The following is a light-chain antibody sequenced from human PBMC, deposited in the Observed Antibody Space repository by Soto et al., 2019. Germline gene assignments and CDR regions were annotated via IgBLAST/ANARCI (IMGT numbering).Light chain of an antibody. J-gene: IGKJ4*01. CDR3: QQRSNWPRSLT. CDR2: DAS. Sequence: EIVLTQSPATLSLSPGERATLSCRASQSVSSYLACYQQKPGQAPRLLIYDASNRATGIPARFSGSGSGTDFTLTIRSLEPEDFAVYYCQQRSNWPRSLTFGGGTKVEIK. CDR1: QSVSSY. V-gene: IGKV3-11*01.